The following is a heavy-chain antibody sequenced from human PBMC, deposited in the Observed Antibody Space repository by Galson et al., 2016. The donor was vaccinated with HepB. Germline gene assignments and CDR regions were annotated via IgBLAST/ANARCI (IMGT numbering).Heavy chain of an antibody. V-gene: IGHV1-46*01. CDR2: INPSGGTT. CDR1: GFTFTSFF. D-gene: IGHD3-10*01. Sequence: SVKVSCKASGFTFTSFFMHWVRQAPGQGLEWMGMINPSGGTTTYAQKFQDRVTMTRDTSTSTVYMELNSLRSQDTAVYYCARGLPGLSGAQELRRRFDPWGQGTLVTVSS. CDR3: ARGLPGLSGAQELRRRFDP. J-gene: IGHJ5*02.